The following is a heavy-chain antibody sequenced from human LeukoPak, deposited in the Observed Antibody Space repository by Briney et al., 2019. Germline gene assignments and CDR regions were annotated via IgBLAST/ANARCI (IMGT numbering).Heavy chain of an antibody. J-gene: IGHJ3*01. V-gene: IGHV3-23*01. CDR3: ARDIQLST. D-gene: IGHD5-24*01. Sequence: GGSLRLSCAASGFTFSGSAMSWVRQAPGKGLEWVSLIGGNTYYADSVKGRFTISRDNSKDTLYLQMNSLRAEDTAIYYCARDIQLSTWGLGTMVTVSS. CDR2: IGGNT. CDR1: GFTFSGSA.